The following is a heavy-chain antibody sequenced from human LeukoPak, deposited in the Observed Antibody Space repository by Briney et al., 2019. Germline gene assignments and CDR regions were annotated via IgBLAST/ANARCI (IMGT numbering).Heavy chain of an antibody. Sequence: SETLSLTCAVYGGSFSGYYWSWIRQPPGKGLEWIGEINHSGSTNYNPSLKSRVTISVDTSKNQFSLKLSSVTAADTAVYYCARGNPYHYDSSGYYYLTYWGQGTLVTVSS. V-gene: IGHV4-34*01. CDR2: INHSGST. J-gene: IGHJ4*02. D-gene: IGHD3-22*01. CDR1: GGSFSGYY. CDR3: ARGNPYHYDSSGYYYLTY.